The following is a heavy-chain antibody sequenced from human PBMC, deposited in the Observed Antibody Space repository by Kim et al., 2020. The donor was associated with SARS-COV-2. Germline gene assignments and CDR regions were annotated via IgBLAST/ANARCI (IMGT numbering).Heavy chain of an antibody. V-gene: IGHV4-30-4*01. CDR1: GGSISSGDYY. Sequence: SETLSLTCTVSGGSISSGDYYWSWIRQPPGKGLEWIGYIYYSGSTYYNPSLKSRVTISVDTSKNQFSLKLSSVTAADTAVYYCARARGGVVVAATPHDAFDIWGQGTMVTVSS. CDR2: IYYSGST. J-gene: IGHJ3*02. CDR3: ARARGGVVVAATPHDAFDI. D-gene: IGHD2-15*01.